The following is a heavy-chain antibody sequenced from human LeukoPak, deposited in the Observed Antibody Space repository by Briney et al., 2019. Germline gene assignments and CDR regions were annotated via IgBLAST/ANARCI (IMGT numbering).Heavy chain of an antibody. CDR2: MSGNGGST. D-gene: IGHD1-26*01. CDR3: ARKATDAFDI. V-gene: IGHV3-23*01. CDR1: GFTFSNYA. J-gene: IGHJ3*02. Sequence: PGGSLRLSCAASGFTFSNYAISGVLQAPGKGREGVSGMSGNGGSTYYADSVKGRFTISRDTAKNSLYLQMNSLRAEDTALYYCARKATDAFDIWGQGTMVTVSS.